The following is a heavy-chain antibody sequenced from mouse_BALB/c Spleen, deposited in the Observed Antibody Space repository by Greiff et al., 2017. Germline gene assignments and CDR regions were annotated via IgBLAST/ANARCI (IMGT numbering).Heavy chain of an antibody. D-gene: IGHD2-4*01. CDR1: GFTFSSFG. Sequence: EVKVVESGGGLVQPGGSRKLSCAASGFTFSSFGMHWVRQAPEKGLEWVAYISSGSSTIYYADTVKGRFTISRDNPKNTLFLQMTSLRSEDTAMYYCARVGITTEFAYWGQGTLVTGSA. CDR3: ARVGITTEFAY. V-gene: IGHV5-17*02. J-gene: IGHJ3*01. CDR2: ISSGSSTI.